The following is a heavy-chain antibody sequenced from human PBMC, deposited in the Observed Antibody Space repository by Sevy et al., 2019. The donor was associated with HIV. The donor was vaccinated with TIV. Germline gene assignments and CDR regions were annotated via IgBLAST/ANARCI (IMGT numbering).Heavy chain of an antibody. V-gene: IGHV1-18*01. CDR2: ISAYNRNT. J-gene: IGHJ3*02. CDR3: ASRGDYYDSSRYHPGRVFDI. Sequence: VTVKVSCKASGYTFTTYGITWVRQAPGQGLEWRGWISAYNRNTNYTQKIQGRVTMSTDTSTSSAYMELRSLRSDDTAVSYCASRGDYYDSSRYHPGRVFDIWGQGTLVTVSS. D-gene: IGHD3-22*01. CDR1: GYTFTTYG.